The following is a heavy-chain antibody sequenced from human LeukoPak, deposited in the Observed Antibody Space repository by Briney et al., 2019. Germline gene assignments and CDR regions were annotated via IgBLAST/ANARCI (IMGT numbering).Heavy chain of an antibody. CDR1: GGSFSGYY. V-gene: IGHV4-34*01. Sequence: SETLSLTCAVYGGSFSGYYWSWIRQPPGKGLEGIGEINHSGSTNYNPSLKSRVTISVDTSKNQFSLKLSSVTAADTAVYYCARERTAMQDYWGQGTLVTVSS. D-gene: IGHD5-18*01. CDR3: ARERTAMQDY. CDR2: INHSGST. J-gene: IGHJ4*02.